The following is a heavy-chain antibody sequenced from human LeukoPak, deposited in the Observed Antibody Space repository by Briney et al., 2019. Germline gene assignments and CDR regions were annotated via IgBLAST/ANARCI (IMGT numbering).Heavy chain of an antibody. CDR3: ARQRQANWFDP. J-gene: IGHJ5*02. CDR2: IYYSGST. Sequence: PSETQSLTCTVSGGSISSYYWSWIRQPPGKGLEWIGYIYYSGSTNYNPSLKSRVTISVDTSKNQFSLKLSSVTAADTAVYYCARQRQANWFDPWGQGTLVTVSS. V-gene: IGHV4-59*08. CDR1: GGSISSYY.